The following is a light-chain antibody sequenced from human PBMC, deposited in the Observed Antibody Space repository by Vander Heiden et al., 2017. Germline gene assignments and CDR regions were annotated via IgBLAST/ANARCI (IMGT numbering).Light chain of an antibody. V-gene: IGLV2-11*01. CDR2: DVS. CDR3: CSYAGSYTFWV. CDR1: SSDVGGYNY. J-gene: IGLJ3*02. Sequence: SALTQPRSVPGYPGQSATISCTGTSSDVGGYNYVSWYQQQPGKAPKLMIYDVSKRPSGVPDRFSGSKSGNTASLTISGLQAEDEADYYCCSYAGSYTFWVFGGGTKLTVL.